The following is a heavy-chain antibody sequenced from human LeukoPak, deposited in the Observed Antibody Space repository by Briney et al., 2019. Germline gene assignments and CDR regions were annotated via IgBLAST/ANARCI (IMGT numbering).Heavy chain of an antibody. D-gene: IGHD3-10*01. V-gene: IGHV3-53*03. CDR1: GLTVSSNS. J-gene: IGHJ4*02. CDR2: IYTGGST. CDR3: ARAVVRGVIIHFDY. Sequence: GGSLRLSCAASGLTVSSNSMSWVRQPPGKGLEWSSVIYTGGSTYYADSVKGRFTISRDNSKNTLYLQMHSLRAEDTAVYYCARAVVRGVIIHFDYWGQGTLVTVSS.